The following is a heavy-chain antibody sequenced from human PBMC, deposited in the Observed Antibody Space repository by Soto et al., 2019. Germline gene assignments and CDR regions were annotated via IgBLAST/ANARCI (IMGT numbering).Heavy chain of an antibody. V-gene: IGHV1-2*04. D-gene: IGHD7-27*01. CDR3: ARGELGTLYYFDD. Sequence: ASVKVSFKASGYTFTGYYMHWVRQAPGQGLEWMGWINPNSGGTNYAQKFQGWVTMTRDTSISTAYMELSRLRSDDTAVYYCARGELGTLYYFDDWGQGSLVTVSS. CDR1: GYTFTGYY. CDR2: INPNSGGT. J-gene: IGHJ4*02.